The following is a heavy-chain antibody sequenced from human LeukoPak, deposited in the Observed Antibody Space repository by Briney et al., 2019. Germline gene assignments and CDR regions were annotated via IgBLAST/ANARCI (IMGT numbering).Heavy chain of an antibody. Sequence: ASVKVSCRASGYTFTGYYMHWVRQAPGQGLEWMGWINPNSGGTNYAQKFQGRVTMTRDTSISTAYMELSRLRSDDTAVYYCARGVVVPAAGGSIDYWGQGTLVTVSS. CDR3: ARGVVVPAAGGSIDY. CDR2: INPNSGGT. J-gene: IGHJ4*02. V-gene: IGHV1-2*02. D-gene: IGHD2-2*01. CDR1: GYTFTGYY.